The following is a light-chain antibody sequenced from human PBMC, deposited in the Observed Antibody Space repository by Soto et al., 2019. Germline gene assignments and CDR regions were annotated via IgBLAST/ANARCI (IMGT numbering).Light chain of an antibody. CDR3: QHYGSSPLT. V-gene: IGKV3D-15*01. CDR1: QSVSSN. J-gene: IGKJ4*01. Sequence: EIVMTQSPATLSVSTGERATLSCRASQSVSSNLAWYQQKPGQAPRLLLYGASTRATGIPDRFSGSGSGTDFTLTISRVEPEDFAVFYCQHYGSSPLTFGGGTKVDIK. CDR2: GAS.